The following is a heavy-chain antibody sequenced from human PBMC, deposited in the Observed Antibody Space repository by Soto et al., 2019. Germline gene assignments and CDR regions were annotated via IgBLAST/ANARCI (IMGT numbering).Heavy chain of an antibody. D-gene: IGHD3-3*01. V-gene: IGHV3-23*01. Sequence: HPGGSLRLSCAASGFTFSSYAMSWVRQAPGKGLEWVSAISGSGGSTYYADSVKGRFTISRDNSKNTLYLQMNSLRAEDTAVYYCAKELHYDFWSGYPPVYMDVWGKGTTVTVSS. CDR3: AKELHYDFWSGYPPVYMDV. CDR2: ISGSGGST. J-gene: IGHJ6*03. CDR1: GFTFSSYA.